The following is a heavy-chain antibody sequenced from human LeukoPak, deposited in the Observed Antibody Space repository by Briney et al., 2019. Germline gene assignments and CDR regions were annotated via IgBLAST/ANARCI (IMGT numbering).Heavy chain of an antibody. CDR2: INHSGST. J-gene: IGHJ4*02. D-gene: IGHD6-19*01. CDR1: GGSFSGYY. V-gene: IGHV4-34*01. CDR3: AREGSGWQDY. Sequence: PSETLSLTCAVYGGSFSGYYWSWIRQPPGKGLEWIGEINHSGSTNYNPSLKSRVTISVDTSKNQFSLKLSSVTAADTAVYYCAREGSGWQDYWGQGTLVTVSS.